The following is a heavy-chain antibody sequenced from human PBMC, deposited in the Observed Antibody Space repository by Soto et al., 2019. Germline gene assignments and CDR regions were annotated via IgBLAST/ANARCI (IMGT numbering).Heavy chain of an antibody. D-gene: IGHD4-17*01. V-gene: IGHV3-30*18. J-gene: IGHJ4*02. CDR3: AKDHLTTTVTTVGY. CDR2: ISYHGSDK. Sequence: QVQLVESGGGVVQPGRSLRLSCAASGFTFSNYGMHWVRQAPGKGLGWVAVISYHGSDKYYADSVKGRFTISRDNSKNPLYLQMDSLRAEDTAVYYCAKDHLTTTVTTVGYWGQGTLVTVSS. CDR1: GFTFSNYG.